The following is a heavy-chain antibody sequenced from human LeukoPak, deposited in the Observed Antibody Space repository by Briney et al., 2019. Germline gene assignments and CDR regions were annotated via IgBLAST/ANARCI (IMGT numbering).Heavy chain of an antibody. J-gene: IGHJ4*02. V-gene: IGHV3-30-3*01. CDR1: GFTFSNYA. D-gene: IGHD6-13*01. Sequence: GRSLRLSCAVSGFTFSNYAMHWVRQAPGKGLEWVAVISYDGSNKYYADSVKGRFTISRDNSKNTLYLQMNSLRAEDTAVYYCARDTYIAAAMIVFDYWGQGTLVTVSS. CDR3: ARDTYIAAAMIVFDY. CDR2: ISYDGSNK.